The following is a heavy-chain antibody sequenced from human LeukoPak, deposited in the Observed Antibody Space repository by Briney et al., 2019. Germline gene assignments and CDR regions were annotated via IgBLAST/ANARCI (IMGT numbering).Heavy chain of an antibody. D-gene: IGHD1-26*01. J-gene: IGHJ4*02. V-gene: IGHV3-23*01. CDR2: ISGSGGST. CDR3: AKAEDGGSYSPNYFDY. CDR1: GFTFSSYA. Sequence: PGGSLRLSCAASGFTFSSYAMSWVRQAPGKGLEWVSAISGSGGSTYYADSVKGRFTISRDNSKNTLYLQMNSQRAEDTAVYYCAKAEDGGSYSPNYFDYWGQGTLVTVSS.